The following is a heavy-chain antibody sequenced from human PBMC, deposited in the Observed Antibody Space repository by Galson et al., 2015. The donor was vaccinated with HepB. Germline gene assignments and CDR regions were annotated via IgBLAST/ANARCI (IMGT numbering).Heavy chain of an antibody. V-gene: IGHV3-23*01. D-gene: IGHD3-16*01. CDR1: GFTFSDYP. CDR2: IGASDGTT. CDR3: AKQISNLGPVPDY. Sequence: SLRLSCAASGFTFSDYPMTWVRQAPGKGLEWVSSIGASDGTTYYADSVKGRFTISRDNSKNMVYLEMNNLRAEDTALYYCAKQISNLGPVPDYWGQGTLVTVSS. J-gene: IGHJ4*02.